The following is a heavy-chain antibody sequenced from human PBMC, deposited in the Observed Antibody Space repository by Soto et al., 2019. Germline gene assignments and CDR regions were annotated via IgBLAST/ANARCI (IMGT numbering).Heavy chain of an antibody. V-gene: IGHV1-18*01. J-gene: IGHJ5*02. CDR3: ARDRTNWFDP. Sequence: GASVKVSCKASGYTCASYGIRWVRQSPGQGLEWMGWISAYNGNTNYAQKLQGRVTMTTDTSTSTVYMELRSLRYDHPAVYYCARDRTNWFDPWGQGTLVTV. CDR1: GYTCASYG. CDR2: ISAYNGNT.